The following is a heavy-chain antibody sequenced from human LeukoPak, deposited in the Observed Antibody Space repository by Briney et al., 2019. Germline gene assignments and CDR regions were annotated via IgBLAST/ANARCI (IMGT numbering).Heavy chain of an antibody. V-gene: IGHV4-38-2*02. J-gene: IGHJ5*02. CDR1: GYSISSGYY. Sequence: SETLSLTCTVSGYSISSGYYWGWIRQPPGKGLEWIGSIYHSGSTYYNPSLKSRVTISVDTSKNQFSLKLSSVTAADTAVYYCARVNGYGSGSYYGGDNWFDPWGQGTLVTVSS. CDR3: ARVNGYGSGSYYGGDNWFDP. D-gene: IGHD3-10*01. CDR2: IYHSGST.